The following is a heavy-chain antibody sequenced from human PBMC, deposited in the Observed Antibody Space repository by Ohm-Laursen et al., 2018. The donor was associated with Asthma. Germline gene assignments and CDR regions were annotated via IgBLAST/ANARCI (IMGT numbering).Heavy chain of an antibody. CDR2: IHYSGSN. D-gene: IGHD3-10*01. Sequence: SQTLSLTCTVSGGSISSGHYYWTWIRQRPGKGLEWIGNIHYSGSNIYNPSLESRLSISVDTSKNQFFLNLSSVTAADTALYYCARDGRLRGSFDYWGQGTLVTVSS. J-gene: IGHJ4*02. V-gene: IGHV4-31*03. CDR3: ARDGRLRGSFDY. CDR1: GGSISSGHYY.